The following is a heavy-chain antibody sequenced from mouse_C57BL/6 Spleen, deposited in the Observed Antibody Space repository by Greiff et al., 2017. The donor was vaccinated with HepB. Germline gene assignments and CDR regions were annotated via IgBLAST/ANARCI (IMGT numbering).Heavy chain of an antibody. Sequence: EVKVEESGGGLVKPGGSLKLSCAASGFTFSSYTMSWVRQTPEKRLEWVATISGGGGNTYYPDSVKGRFTISRDNAKNTLYLQMSSLRSEDTALYYCARPLGAWFAYWGQGTLVTVSA. J-gene: IGHJ3*01. CDR2: ISGGGGNT. CDR3: ARPLGAWFAY. V-gene: IGHV5-9*01. CDR1: GFTFSSYT. D-gene: IGHD3-3*01.